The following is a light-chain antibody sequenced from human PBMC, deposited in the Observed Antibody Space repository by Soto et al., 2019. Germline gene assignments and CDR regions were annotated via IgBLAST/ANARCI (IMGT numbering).Light chain of an antibody. Sequence: QAVVTQPASVSGSPGQSITISCTGTSSDIGHYDYVSWYQQHPGKAPKLMIYHVTYRPSGVSNRYSGSKSGNSASLTISGLQADDEADYYCCSLTTSHTYVFGSGTKRTVL. J-gene: IGLJ1*01. CDR2: HVT. CDR1: SSDIGHYDY. V-gene: IGLV2-14*03. CDR3: CSLTTSHTYV.